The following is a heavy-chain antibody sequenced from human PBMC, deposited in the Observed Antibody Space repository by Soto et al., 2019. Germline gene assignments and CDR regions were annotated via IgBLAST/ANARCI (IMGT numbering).Heavy chain of an antibody. J-gene: IGHJ5*02. D-gene: IGHD1-26*01. V-gene: IGHV5-51*01. CDR2: IYPEDSET. CDR1: GYSFTNYW. Sequence: PGESLKISCKGSGYSFTNYWIGWVRQMPGKDLEWIGIIYPEDSETRYSPSFQGQVTISVDKSISTAYMQWNSLTASDTAMNYCARLSIVGATWEGIDPWGQGTLVTVSS. CDR3: ARLSIVGATWEGIDP.